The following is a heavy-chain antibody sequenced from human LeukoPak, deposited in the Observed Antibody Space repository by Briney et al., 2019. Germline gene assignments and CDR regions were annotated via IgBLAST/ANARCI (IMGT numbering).Heavy chain of an antibody. CDR2: IWYDGSNK. CDR3: ARDSGYDRSWFDP. CDR1: GFTFSSFG. D-gene: IGHD5-12*01. V-gene: IGHV3-33*01. Sequence: GGSLRLSCAASGFTFSSFGMHWVRQAPGKGLEWVAVIWYDGSNKYYADSVKGRFTISRDNSKNTLYLQMNSLRAEDTAVYYCARDSGYDRSWFDPWGQGTLVTVSS. J-gene: IGHJ5*02.